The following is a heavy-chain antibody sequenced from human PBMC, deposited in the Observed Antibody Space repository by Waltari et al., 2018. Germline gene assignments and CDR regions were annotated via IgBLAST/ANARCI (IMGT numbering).Heavy chain of an antibody. V-gene: IGHV3-30*01. Sequence: QVEVVESGGGVVQPGRSLRLSCAASGFTFRNYPMHWVRQAPGKGLGWVAVILRNGMNEHYADSVEGRFTISRDDSKNTLYLQMNSLSVEDTSVYYCAREVSRDCRFDPWGQGTLVTVSS. CDR2: ILRNGMNE. J-gene: IGHJ5*02. CDR3: AREVSRDCRFDP. CDR1: GFTFRNYP. D-gene: IGHD2-21*02.